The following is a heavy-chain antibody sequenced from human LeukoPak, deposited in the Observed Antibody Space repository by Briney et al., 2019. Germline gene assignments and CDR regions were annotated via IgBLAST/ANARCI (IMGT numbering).Heavy chain of an antibody. D-gene: IGHD2-15*01. V-gene: IGHV4-31*03. J-gene: IGHJ4*02. CDR3: ARRYCSGGSCYFDY. Sequence: PSQTLSLTCTVSGGSISSGGYYWSWIRQHPGKGLERIGYIYYSGSTYYNSSLKSRVTISVDTSKNQFSLKLSSVTAADTAVYYCARRYCSGGSCYFDYWGQGTLVTVSS. CDR1: GGSISSGGYY. CDR2: IYYSGST.